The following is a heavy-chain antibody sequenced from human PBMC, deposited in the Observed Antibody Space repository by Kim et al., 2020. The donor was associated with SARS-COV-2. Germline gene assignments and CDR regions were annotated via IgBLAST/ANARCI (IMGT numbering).Heavy chain of an antibody. CDR2: INHSGST. Sequence: SETLSLTCAVYGGSFSGYYWSWIRQPPGKGPEWIGEINHSGSTNYNPSLKSRVTISVATSKNQFSLKLSSVTAADTAVYYCARVRRDYYGSGSYFSGPFDFWGQGTLVTVSS. J-gene: IGHJ4*02. CDR1: GGSFSGYY. D-gene: IGHD3-10*01. CDR3: ARVRRDYYGSGSYFSGPFDF. V-gene: IGHV4-34*01.